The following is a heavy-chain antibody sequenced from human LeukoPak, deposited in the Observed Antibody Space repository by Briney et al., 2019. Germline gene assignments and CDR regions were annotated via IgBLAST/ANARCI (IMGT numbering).Heavy chain of an antibody. Sequence: ASVKVSCKVSGYTLTELSMHWVRQAPGKGLECMGGFDPEDGETIYAQKFQGRVTMTEDTSTDTAHMELSSLRSEDTAVYYCATAIRFGELGGYYFDYWGQGTLVTVSS. D-gene: IGHD3-10*01. J-gene: IGHJ4*02. CDR3: ATAIRFGELGGYYFDY. CDR1: GYTLTELS. V-gene: IGHV1-24*01. CDR2: FDPEDGET.